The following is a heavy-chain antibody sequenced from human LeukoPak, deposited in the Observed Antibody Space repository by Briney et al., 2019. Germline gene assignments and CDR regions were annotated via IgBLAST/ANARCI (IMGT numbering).Heavy chain of an antibody. V-gene: IGHV3-53*01. CDR2: IYSGGST. CDR1: GFTVSSNY. J-gene: IGHJ3*02. Sequence: PGGSLRLSCAASGFTVSSNYMSWVRQAPGKGLEWVSVIYSGGSTYYADSVKGRFTISRDNAKNSLYLQMDSLRAEDTGVYYCARVLPGARALPAFDIWGQGTMVTVSS. CDR3: ARVLPGARALPAFDI.